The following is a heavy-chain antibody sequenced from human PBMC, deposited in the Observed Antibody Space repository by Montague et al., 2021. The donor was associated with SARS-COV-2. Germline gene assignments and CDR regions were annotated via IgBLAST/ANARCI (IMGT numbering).Heavy chain of an antibody. Sequence: SETLSLTCTVSGGSISSSSYYWGWIRQPPGKGLEWIGSIYYSGSTYYNPSLKSRVTISVDTSKNQFSLKLSSVTAADTAVYYCARQENSSGWFKPDAFDIWGQGKMVTGSS. CDR3: ARQENSSGWFKPDAFDI. CDR1: GGSISSSSYY. V-gene: IGHV4-39*01. D-gene: IGHD6-19*01. CDR2: IYYSGST. J-gene: IGHJ3*02.